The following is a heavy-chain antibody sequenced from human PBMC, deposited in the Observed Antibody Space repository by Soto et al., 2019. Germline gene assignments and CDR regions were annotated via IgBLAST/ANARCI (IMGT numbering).Heavy chain of an antibody. V-gene: IGHV3-21*01. CDR1: GVTFSRFS. D-gene: IGHD6-6*01. CDR3: ASDSGEQLVRPAFYYYNMDV. Sequence: EVQLVESGGGLVKPGGSLRLSCAASGVTFSRFSFNWVRQAPGKGLEWVSFILSSSGSIYYADSVKGRFTISRDNAKNSLYLQMNILKDEDTAVYYCASDSGEQLVRPAFYYYNMDVWGKGTTVTVSS. CDR2: ILSSSGSI. J-gene: IGHJ6*03.